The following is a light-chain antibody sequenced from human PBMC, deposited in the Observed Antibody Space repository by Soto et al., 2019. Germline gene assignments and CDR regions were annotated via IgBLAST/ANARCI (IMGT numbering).Light chain of an antibody. Sequence: DIQMTQSPSSLSASVGDRVTISCRASQSMSNYISWYLQRPGEVPKLLIYGASTLHSGVPSRFSGTASWNDFTLTISGLQPDDFGTYYCHQTFDYLWTFGQGTRVEIK. CDR3: HQTFDYLWT. J-gene: IGKJ1*01. CDR2: GAS. CDR1: QSMSNY. V-gene: IGKV1-39*01.